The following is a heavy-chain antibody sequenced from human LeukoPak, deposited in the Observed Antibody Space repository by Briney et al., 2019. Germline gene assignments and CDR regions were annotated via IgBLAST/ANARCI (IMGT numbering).Heavy chain of an antibody. Sequence: SETLSLTCTVSGGSISSSSYYWGWIRQPPGKGLEWIGSIYYSGSTYYDPSLKSRVTISVDTSKNQFSLKLSSVTAADTAVYYCARHNRYSGYGQREFGDYWGQGTLVTVSS. CDR2: IYYSGST. D-gene: IGHD5-12*01. J-gene: IGHJ4*02. V-gene: IGHV4-39*01. CDR1: GGSISSSSYY. CDR3: ARHNRYSGYGQREFGDY.